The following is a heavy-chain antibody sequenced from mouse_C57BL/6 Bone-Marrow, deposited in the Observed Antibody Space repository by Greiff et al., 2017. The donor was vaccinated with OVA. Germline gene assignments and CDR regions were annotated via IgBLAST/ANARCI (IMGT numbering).Heavy chain of an antibody. D-gene: IGHD2-4*01. J-gene: IGHJ3*01. CDR3: ARGYYERFAY. CDR2: IDPNSGGT. CDR1: GYTFTSYW. V-gene: IGHV1-72*01. Sequence: VQLKEPGAELVKPGASVKLSCKASGYTFTSYWMHWVKQRPGRGLEWIGRIDPNSGGTKYNEKFKSKATLTVDKPSSTAYMQLSSLTSEDSAVYYCARGYYERFAYWGQGTLVTVSA.